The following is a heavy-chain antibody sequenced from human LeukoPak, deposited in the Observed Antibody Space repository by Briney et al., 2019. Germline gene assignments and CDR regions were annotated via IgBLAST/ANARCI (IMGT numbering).Heavy chain of an antibody. CDR3: AKDSAGIAVAGPLH. CDR1: GFTFSSYG. J-gene: IGHJ4*02. V-gene: IGHV3-30*02. D-gene: IGHD6-19*01. CDR2: IRYDGSNK. Sequence: GGSLRLSCAASGFTFSSYGMHWVRQAPGKGPEWVAFIRYDGSNKYYADSVKGRFTISRDNSKNTLYLQMNSLRAEDTAVYYCAKDSAGIAVAGPLHWGQGTLVTVSS.